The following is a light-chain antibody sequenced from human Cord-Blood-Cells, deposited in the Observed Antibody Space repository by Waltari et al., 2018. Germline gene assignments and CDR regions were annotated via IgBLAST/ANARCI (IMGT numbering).Light chain of an antibody. CDR1: SSDVGRYNL. CDR3: CSYAGSSTYV. J-gene: IGLJ1*01. V-gene: IGLV2-23*01. Sequence: QSALTQPASVSGSPGPSLTIPCTGTSSDVGRYNLVSWYQQHPGKAPKLMIYEGSKRPSGVSNRFSGSKSGNTASLTISGLQAEDEADYYCCSYAGSSTYVFGTGTKVTVL. CDR2: EGS.